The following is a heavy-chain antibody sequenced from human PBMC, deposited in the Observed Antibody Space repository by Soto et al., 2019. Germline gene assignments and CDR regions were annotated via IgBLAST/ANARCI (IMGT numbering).Heavy chain of an antibody. D-gene: IGHD2-2*01. CDR3: ASIVVVPAARDNYYYYYMDV. Sequence: QSQTLSLTCTVSGGSISSGGYYWSWIRQHPGKGLEWIGYIYYSGSTYYNPSLKSRVTISVDTSKNQFSLKLSSVTAADTAVYYCASIVVVPAARDNYYYYYMDVWGKGTTVTVSS. J-gene: IGHJ6*03. V-gene: IGHV4-31*03. CDR2: IYYSGST. CDR1: GGSISSGGYY.